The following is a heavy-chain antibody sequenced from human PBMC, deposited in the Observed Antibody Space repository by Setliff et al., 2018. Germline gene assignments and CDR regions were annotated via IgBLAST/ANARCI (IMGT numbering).Heavy chain of an antibody. CDR2: INPNSGGT. CDR1: GYTFTGYY. J-gene: IGHJ6*03. Sequence: ASVKVSCKASGYTFTGYYMHWVRQAPGQGLEWMGWINPNSGGTNYALKFQGRVTMTRDTSISTAYMELSRLRSDDTAVYYCARAPYSSSFIQYYYYYYMDVWGKGTTVTAP. CDR3: ARAPYSSSFIQYYYYYYMDV. D-gene: IGHD6-19*01. V-gene: IGHV1-2*02.